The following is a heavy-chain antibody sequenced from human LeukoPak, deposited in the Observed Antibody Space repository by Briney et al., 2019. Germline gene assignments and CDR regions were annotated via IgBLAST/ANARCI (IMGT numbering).Heavy chain of an antibody. D-gene: IGHD1-26*01. CDR2: ITFSSSYI. CDR3: ARFQSGSYYSDY. Sequence: PGGSLRLSCAASGFTFSSYSMNWVRQAPGKGLEWASSITFSSSYIYYADSVKGRFTISRDNAKNSLYLQMDSLRDEDTAVYFCARFQSGSYYSDYWGQGTLVTVSS. V-gene: IGHV3-21*01. J-gene: IGHJ4*02. CDR1: GFTFSSYS.